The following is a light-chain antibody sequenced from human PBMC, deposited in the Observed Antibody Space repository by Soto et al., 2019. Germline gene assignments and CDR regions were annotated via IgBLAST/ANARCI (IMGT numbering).Light chain of an antibody. CDR3: QQANSFPVT. J-gene: IGKJ4*01. Sequence: DIQLTQSPSFLSASVVDRFTITFLASQGISTYLHWYQQKPGKAPKLLIYAASSLQSGVPSRFTGSGSGTDFTLTISSLQPEDFATYYCQQANSFPVTFGGGTKVDIK. CDR1: QGISTY. CDR2: AAS. V-gene: IGKV1-12*01.